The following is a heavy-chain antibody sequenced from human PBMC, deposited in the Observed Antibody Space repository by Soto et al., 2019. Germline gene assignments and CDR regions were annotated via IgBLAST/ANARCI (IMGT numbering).Heavy chain of an antibody. D-gene: IGHD3-22*01. J-gene: IGHJ6*02. Sequence: QVQLVQSGAEVKKPGASVKVSCKASGYTFSSYGINWVRQAPGQGLEWLGWVSPYDGYTNYAQILQGRVSMTTDTSTKTAYMEVRGLRSDDTAVYYCARGGYYDGSGSRNYFYYGMNVWGQGTTVTVSS. V-gene: IGHV1-18*01. CDR3: ARGGYYDGSGSRNYFYYGMNV. CDR1: GYTFSSYG. CDR2: VSPYDGYT.